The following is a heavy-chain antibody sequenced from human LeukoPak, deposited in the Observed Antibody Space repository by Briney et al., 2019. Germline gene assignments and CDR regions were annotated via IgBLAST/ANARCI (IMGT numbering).Heavy chain of an antibody. D-gene: IGHD6-6*01. Sequence: GSLTLSCAASGFGFSNFWMHWVRQAPGKGLVWVSRIKADGTTTVYADSVKGRFTISRDNLKNTLYLQMKGLRAEDTAVYFCARGADPSLYASSSPDYWGQGTPVTVSS. CDR1: GFGFSNFW. V-gene: IGHV3-74*01. CDR2: IKADGTTT. J-gene: IGHJ4*01. CDR3: ARGADPSLYASSSPDY.